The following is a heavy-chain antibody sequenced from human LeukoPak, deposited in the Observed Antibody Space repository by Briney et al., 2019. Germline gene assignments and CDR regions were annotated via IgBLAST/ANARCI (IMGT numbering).Heavy chain of an antibody. CDR3: AKGPYSGYSTYFDP. D-gene: IGHD5-12*01. CDR1: GFTFSRHA. V-gene: IGHV3-23*01. CDR2: ISGGSENT. J-gene: IGHJ5*02. Sequence: PGGSLRLSCEASGFTFSRHAMNCVRQAPEKGLEWFSGISGGSENTFYADSVKGRFTISRDNSRNTLYLQMYGLRADDTALYFCAKGPYSGYSTYFDPWGQGTRVTVSS.